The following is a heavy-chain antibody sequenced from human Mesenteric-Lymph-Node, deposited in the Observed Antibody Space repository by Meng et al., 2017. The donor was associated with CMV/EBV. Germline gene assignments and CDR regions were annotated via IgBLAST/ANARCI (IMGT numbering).Heavy chain of an antibody. V-gene: IGHV1-18*04. CDR1: GYSFTSYA. CDR2: ISGYNGNR. Sequence: ASVKVSCKASGYSFTSYAINWVRQAPGEGLEWMGWISGYNGNRNYAQKFQGRVTMTTDTSTNTAYMELRSLRSDDTAIYYCAREVTSGSFPDYWGQGTLVTVSS. J-gene: IGHJ4*02. CDR3: AREVTSGSFPDY. D-gene: IGHD1-26*01.